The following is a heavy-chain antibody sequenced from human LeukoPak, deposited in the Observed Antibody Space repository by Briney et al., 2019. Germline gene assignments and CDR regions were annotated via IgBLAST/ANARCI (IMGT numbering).Heavy chain of an antibody. V-gene: IGHV5-51*01. CDR1: GYSFTSYC. Sequence: GESLKISCRGSGYSFTSYCIGWVRQIPGKGLGWMGIIYPGDSDTRYSPSFQGQVTISADKSISTAYLQWSSLKASDTAMYYCARRWSKGAFDIWGQGTMVTVSS. CDR3: ARRWSKGAFDI. J-gene: IGHJ3*02. CDR2: IYPGDSDT. D-gene: IGHD1-26*01.